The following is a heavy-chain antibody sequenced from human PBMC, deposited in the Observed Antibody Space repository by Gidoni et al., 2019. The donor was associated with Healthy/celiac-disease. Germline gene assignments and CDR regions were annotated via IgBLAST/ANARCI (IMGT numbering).Heavy chain of an antibody. CDR2: ISYDGSNK. V-gene: IGHV3-30-3*01. J-gene: IGHJ5*02. Sequence: QVQRVGSGVGVVQPGSSLRLSCAGSGFTFRSYAMHWVRHAPGKGLEWVAVISYDGSNKYYADSVKGRFTISRDNSKHTLYLQMNSLRAEDTAVYYCARGAVVVATGWFDPWGQGTLVTVSS. D-gene: IGHD2-15*01. CDR3: ARGAVVVATGWFDP. CDR1: GFTFRSYA.